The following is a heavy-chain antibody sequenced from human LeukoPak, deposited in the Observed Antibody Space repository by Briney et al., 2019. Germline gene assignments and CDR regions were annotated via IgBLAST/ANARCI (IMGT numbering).Heavy chain of an antibody. CDR2: INPNSGGT. Sequence: ASVKVSCKASGYTFTGYYMHWVRQAPGQGLEWMGWINPNSGGTNYAQKFQGRVTMTRDTSISTAYMELSRLRSDDTAVYYCARDMPRYRLLNWCDPWGQGTLVTVSS. D-gene: IGHD2-2*01. CDR1: GYTFTGYY. V-gene: IGHV1-2*02. CDR3: ARDMPRYRLLNWCDP. J-gene: IGHJ5*02.